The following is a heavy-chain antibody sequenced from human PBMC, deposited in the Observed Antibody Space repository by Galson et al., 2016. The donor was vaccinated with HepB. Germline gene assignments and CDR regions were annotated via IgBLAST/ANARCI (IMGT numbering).Heavy chain of an antibody. V-gene: IGHV3-23*01. CDR2: IRPGGSST. D-gene: IGHD1-26*01. Sequence: SLRLSCAASGFTFSSYGMNWVRQAPGKGLEWVSAIRPGGSSTFYADSVKGRFTISRDDSTATLYLRMHSRRAEDTAVYYCTTVPVGDYYYFMDVWGKGTTVTVSS. CDR3: TTVPVGDYYYFMDV. J-gene: IGHJ6*03. CDR1: GFTFSSYG.